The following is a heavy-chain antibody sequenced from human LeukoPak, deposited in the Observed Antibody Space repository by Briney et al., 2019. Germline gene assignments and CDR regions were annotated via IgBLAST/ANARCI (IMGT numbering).Heavy chain of an antibody. V-gene: IGHV3-48*03. J-gene: IGHJ4*02. CDR1: GFTFSSYE. CDR3: ARDLTGSLDY. Sequence: GGSLRLSCAASGFTFSSYEMNWVRQAPGKGLEWVSYISSSGSTTYYADSVKGRFTISRDNSKNTLYLQMNSLRAEDTAVYYCARDLTGSLDYWGQGTLVTVSS. CDR2: ISSSGSTT. D-gene: IGHD3-10*01.